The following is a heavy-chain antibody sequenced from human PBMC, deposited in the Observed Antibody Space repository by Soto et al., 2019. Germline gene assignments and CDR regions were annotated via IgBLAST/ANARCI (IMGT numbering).Heavy chain of an antibody. CDR1: GFTFSNVW. Sequence: GGSLRLSCAASGFTFSNVWMSWVRQAPGKGLEWVGRIRSKTDGGTTDYAAPVKGRFTVSRDDSKNTLYLQMFSLKTEDTAVYYCTTESFALSATGTVXDHWGQGTLVTVSS. CDR3: TTESFALSATGTVXDH. J-gene: IGHJ4*02. V-gene: IGHV3-15*01. D-gene: IGHD1-1*01. CDR2: IRSKTDGGTT.